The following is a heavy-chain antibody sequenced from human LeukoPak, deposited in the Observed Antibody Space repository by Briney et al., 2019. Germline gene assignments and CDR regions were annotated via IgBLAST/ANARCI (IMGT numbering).Heavy chain of an antibody. D-gene: IGHD4-17*01. CDR1: GGTFSSYA. CDR2: IIPIFGTA. CDR3: ARNDYGDFTLSY. J-gene: IGHJ4*02. Sequence: GASVKVSCKASGGTFSSYAISWVRQAPGQGLGWMGGIIPIFGTANYAQKFQGRVTITADESTSTAYMELSSLRSEDTAVYYCARNDYGDFTLSYWGQGTLVTVSS. V-gene: IGHV1-69*13.